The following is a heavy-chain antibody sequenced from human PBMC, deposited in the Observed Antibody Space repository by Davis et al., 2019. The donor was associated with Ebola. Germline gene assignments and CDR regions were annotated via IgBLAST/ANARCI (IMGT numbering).Heavy chain of an antibody. CDR1: GFTVSSNH. J-gene: IGHJ6*02. CDR2: IFSAGST. Sequence: GESLKISCAASGFTVSSNHMNWVRQAPGKGLEWVSIIFSAGSTNYADSVKGRFTISRDNLKNTLYLEMNNLRAEDTAVYYCARDPGGHYAMHVWGQGTTVTVSS. CDR3: ARDPGGHYAMHV. V-gene: IGHV3-53*01. D-gene: IGHD1-1*01.